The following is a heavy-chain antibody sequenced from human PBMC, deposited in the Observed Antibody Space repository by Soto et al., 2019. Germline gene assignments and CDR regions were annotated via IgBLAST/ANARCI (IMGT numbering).Heavy chain of an antibody. Sequence: GASVKVSCKASGYTFTSYGISWVRQAPGQGLEWMGWISAYNGNTNYAQKLQGRVTMTTDTSTSTAYMELRSLRSDDTAVYYCARGAYDFWSGYFAPYYYYYYMDVWGKGTTVTVSS. CDR1: GYTFTSYG. CDR2: ISAYNGNT. V-gene: IGHV1-18*01. J-gene: IGHJ6*03. D-gene: IGHD3-3*01. CDR3: ARGAYDFWSGYFAPYYYYYYMDV.